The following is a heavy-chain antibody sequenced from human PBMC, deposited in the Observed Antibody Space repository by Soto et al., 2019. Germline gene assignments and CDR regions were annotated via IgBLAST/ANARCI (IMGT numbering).Heavy chain of an antibody. J-gene: IGHJ4*02. CDR3: AREVQVHTPAFVY. Sequence: QAQLVQSGAEMKKPGSSVKVSCQSSGGTFNTYAVNWVRQAPGQGPEWMGDISPMFGAANYAPKFQGRVTSTADESTGTSYMQLSSLTSEDTALYFCAREVQVHTPAFVYWGQGTLVTVSS. V-gene: IGHV1-69*19. CDR2: ISPMFGAA. D-gene: IGHD3-10*01. CDR1: GGTFNTYA.